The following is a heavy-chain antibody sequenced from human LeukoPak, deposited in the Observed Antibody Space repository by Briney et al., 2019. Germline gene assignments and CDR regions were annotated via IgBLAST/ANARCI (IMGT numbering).Heavy chain of an antibody. V-gene: IGHV3-23*01. CDR2: ISGSGGST. CDR1: GFTFSSYA. CDR3: VKDLGRLNWFDP. J-gene: IGHJ5*02. Sequence: GGSLRLSCAASGFTFSSYAMSWVRQAPGKGLEWVSAISGSGGSTYYADSVKGRFTISRDNSKNTLYLQMNSLRAEDTAVYYCVKDLGRLNWFDPWGQGTLVTVSS.